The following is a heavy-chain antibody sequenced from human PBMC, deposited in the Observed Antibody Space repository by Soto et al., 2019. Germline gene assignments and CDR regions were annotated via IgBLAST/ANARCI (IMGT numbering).Heavy chain of an antibody. CDR2: ITSSGRTT. CDR3: ARDLGLVLEYSRSPRSYYGMDV. CDR1: GFTFRDYY. V-gene: IGHV3-11*01. D-gene: IGHD6-6*01. J-gene: IGHJ6*02. Sequence: QVQLVESGGGLVKPGGSLRLSCAASGFTFRDYYMNWTRQAPGKGLERVSYITSSGRTTYYADSVKGRFTISRDNDKNSLYLQMNSLRAEDTAVYYCARDLGLVLEYSRSPRSYYGMDVLGQGTTVYVS.